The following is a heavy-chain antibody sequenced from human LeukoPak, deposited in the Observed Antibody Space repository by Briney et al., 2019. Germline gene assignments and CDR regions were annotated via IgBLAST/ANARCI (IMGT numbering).Heavy chain of an antibody. CDR1: GFTFSSYG. J-gene: IGHJ4*02. V-gene: IGHV3-33*01. D-gene: IGHD3-10*01. CDR2: IWYDGSNK. Sequence: GRSLRLSCAASGFTFSSYGMHWVRQAPGRGLEWVAVIWYDGSNKYNADSVKGRFTISRDNSKNTLYLQMSSLRAEDTAVYYCAREVRGVIRGVDYWGQGTLVTVSS. CDR3: AREVRGVIRGVDY.